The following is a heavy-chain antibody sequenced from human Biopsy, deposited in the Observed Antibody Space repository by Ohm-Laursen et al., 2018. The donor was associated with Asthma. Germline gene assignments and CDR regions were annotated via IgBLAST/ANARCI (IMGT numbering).Heavy chain of an antibody. D-gene: IGHD4-17*01. J-gene: IGHJ4*02. CDR3: ASDFPKDYVRYNFQF. CDR1: GYSLTDLS. Sequence: ASVTASCTISGYSLTDLSMHWVRQAPGQGLEWMGGHDHEEGGTVNARRFQGRVTMTEDTPTDTAYMELSSLSSDDTAVYYCASDFPKDYVRYNFQFWGQGTLVTVPS. CDR2: HDHEEGGT. V-gene: IGHV1-24*01.